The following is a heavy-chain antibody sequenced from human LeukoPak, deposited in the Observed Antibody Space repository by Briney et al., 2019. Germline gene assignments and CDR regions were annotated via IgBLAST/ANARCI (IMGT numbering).Heavy chain of an antibody. Sequence: VSVKVSCKASGYTFTGYYMHWVRQAPGQGLEWMGWINPNSGGTNYAQKFQGRVTMTRDTSISTAYMELSRLRSDDTAVYYCASGLITMVRGVIITFSDYWGQGTPVTVSS. D-gene: IGHD3-10*01. V-gene: IGHV1-2*02. CDR3: ASGLITMVRGVIITFSDY. J-gene: IGHJ4*02. CDR1: GYTFTGYY. CDR2: INPNSGGT.